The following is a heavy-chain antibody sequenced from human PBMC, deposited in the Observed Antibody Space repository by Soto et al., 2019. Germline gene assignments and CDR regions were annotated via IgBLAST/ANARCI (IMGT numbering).Heavy chain of an antibody. V-gene: IGHV1-3*01. CDR2: INAGNGNT. Sequence: ASVKVSCKASVYTFTGYAMHWVRQAPGQRLEWMGWINAGNGNTKYSQKFQGRVTITRDTSASTAYMELSSLRSEDTSVYYCASSYSNYALIDYYYYGMDVWGQGTTVTVSS. D-gene: IGHD4-4*01. CDR1: VYTFTGYA. J-gene: IGHJ6*02. CDR3: ASSYSNYALIDYYYYGMDV.